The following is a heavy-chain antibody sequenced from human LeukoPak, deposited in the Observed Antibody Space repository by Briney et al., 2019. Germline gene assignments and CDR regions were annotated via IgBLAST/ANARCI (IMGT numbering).Heavy chain of an antibody. CDR1: GFTFSDYY. CDR2: ISISSGDT. V-gene: IGHV3-11*06. J-gene: IGHJ6*02. Sequence: GGSLRLSCAASGFTFSDYYMSWIRQTPGKGLEWVSYISISSGDTNYADSVKGRSTISRDNAQKSLYLQMHSLRLVDTAVYYCARGHYGLDVWGQGTTVTVSS. CDR3: ARGHYGLDV.